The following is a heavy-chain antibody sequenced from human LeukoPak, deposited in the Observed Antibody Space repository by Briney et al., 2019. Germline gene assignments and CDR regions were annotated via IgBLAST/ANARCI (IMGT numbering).Heavy chain of an antibody. J-gene: IGHJ4*02. Sequence: GGSLRLSCAASGFTFSSYAMHWVRQAPGKGLEWVAVISYDGSNKYYADSVKGRFTISRDNSKNTLYLQMNSLRAEDTAVYYCASTVVTPALDYWGQGTLVTVSS. CDR1: GFTFSSYA. D-gene: IGHD4-23*01. CDR2: ISYDGSNK. CDR3: ASTVVTPALDY. V-gene: IGHV3-30-3*01.